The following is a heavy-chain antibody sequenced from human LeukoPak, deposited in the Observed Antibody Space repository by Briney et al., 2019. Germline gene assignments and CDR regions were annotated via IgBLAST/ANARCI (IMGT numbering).Heavy chain of an antibody. CDR3: ARDLYDFWSGLDY. J-gene: IGHJ4*02. CDR1: GGTFSSYA. V-gene: IGHV1-69*05. D-gene: IGHD3-3*01. CDR2: IIPIFGTA. Sequence: SVKVSCKASGGTFSSYAISWVRQAPGQGLEWMGRIIPIFGTANYAQTFQGRVTITTDESTSTAYMELSSLRSEDTAVYYCARDLYDFWSGLDYWGQGTLVTVSS.